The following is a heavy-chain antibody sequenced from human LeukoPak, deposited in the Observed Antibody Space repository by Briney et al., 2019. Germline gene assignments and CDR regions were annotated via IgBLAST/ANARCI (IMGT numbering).Heavy chain of an antibody. V-gene: IGHV4-39*07. CDR1: GGSISSSSYY. J-gene: IGHJ3*01. CDR2: IYYSGST. CDR3: ANADRFCSGGSCPVPDAFDF. D-gene: IGHD2-15*01. Sequence: TSETLSLTCTVSGGSISSSSYYWGWIRQPPGKGLEGIGSIYYSGSTYYNPSLKSRVTISVDRSTNQFSLKLSSVTAADTAVYYCANADRFCSGGSCPVPDAFDFWGQGTIVTVSS.